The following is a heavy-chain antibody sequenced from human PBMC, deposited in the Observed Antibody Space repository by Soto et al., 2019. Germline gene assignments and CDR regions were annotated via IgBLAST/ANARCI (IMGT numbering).Heavy chain of an antibody. Sequence: QVQLVESGGGVVQPGRSLRLSCAASGFTSSSFVIHWVRQAPGKGLGWLAVISSDGNNQYYADSVKGRFTISRDNSKNTLYLQVNSLRAEDTAVYFCAKERGVLDAFDIWGQGTMVTVSS. V-gene: IGHV3-30*18. CDR3: AKERGVLDAFDI. J-gene: IGHJ3*02. CDR1: GFTSSSFV. D-gene: IGHD3-10*01. CDR2: ISSDGNNQ.